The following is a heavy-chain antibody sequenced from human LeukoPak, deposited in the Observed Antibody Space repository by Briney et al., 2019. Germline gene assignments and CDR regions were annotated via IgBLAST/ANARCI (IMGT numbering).Heavy chain of an antibody. CDR3: ARGPYDSGGYIW. J-gene: IGHJ4*02. V-gene: IGHV1-69*05. CDR2: IIPIFGTA. Sequence: ASVKVSCRASGGTFSSYAISWVRQAPGQGLEWMGRIIPIFGTANYAQKFQGRVTITTDESTSTAYMELSSLRSEDTAVYYCARGPYDSGGYIWWGQGTLVTVSS. D-gene: IGHD3-22*01. CDR1: GGTFSSYA.